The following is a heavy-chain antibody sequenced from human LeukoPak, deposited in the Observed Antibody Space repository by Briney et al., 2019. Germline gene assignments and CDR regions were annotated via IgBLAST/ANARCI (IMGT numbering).Heavy chain of an antibody. D-gene: IGHD3-22*01. J-gene: IGHJ4*02. V-gene: IGHV3-23*01. CDR2: ISASGDTT. CDR1: GFTFSSYA. CDR3: AKKSPHGYSDSSGYHFDY. Sequence: GGSLRLSCAASGFTFSSYAMSWVRQAPGKGLEWVSGISASGDTTYSADSVKGRFTISRDNSKSTLYLQMNSLRAEDTAVYYCAKKSPHGYSDSSGYHFDYWGQGTLVTVSS.